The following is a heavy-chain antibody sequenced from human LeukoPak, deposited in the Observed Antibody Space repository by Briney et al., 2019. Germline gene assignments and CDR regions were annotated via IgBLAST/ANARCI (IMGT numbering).Heavy chain of an antibody. Sequence: GGSLRLSCAASGFTVSNNYMSWVRQAPGKGLEWVSVIYSGGSTYYADSVKGRFTISRDNSKNTLYLQMNSLRAEDTAVYYCVAMVRGVTFDYWGQGTLVTVSS. CDR1: GFTVSNNY. CDR2: IYSGGST. J-gene: IGHJ4*02. CDR3: VAMVRGVTFDY. V-gene: IGHV3-66*01. D-gene: IGHD3-10*01.